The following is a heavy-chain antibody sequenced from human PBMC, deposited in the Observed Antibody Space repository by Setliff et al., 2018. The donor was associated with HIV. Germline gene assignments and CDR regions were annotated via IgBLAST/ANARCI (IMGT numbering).Heavy chain of an antibody. Sequence: PSETLSLTCTVSGGSISSHYWSWIRQPAGKGLEWIGRISTSGSANYNPFLKSRVAMSLDTSKNQFSLKLTSVTAADTAVYYCARDKNHYYDSSGYYLPYYYYMDVWGKGTTVTVSS. V-gene: IGHV4-4*07. D-gene: IGHD3-22*01. CDR2: ISTSGSA. J-gene: IGHJ6*03. CDR1: GGSISSHY. CDR3: ARDKNHYYDSSGYYLPYYYYMDV.